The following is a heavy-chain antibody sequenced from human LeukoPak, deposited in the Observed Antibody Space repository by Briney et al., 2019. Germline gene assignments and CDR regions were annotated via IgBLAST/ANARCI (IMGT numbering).Heavy chain of an antibody. CDR1: GFTFSSYA. J-gene: IGHJ4*02. D-gene: IGHD5-18*01. CDR2: INGGGYTT. Sequence: QTGGSLRLSCAASGFTFSSYAMTWVRQAPGKGLEWVSAINGGGYTTYYADSVKGRFTISRDNSKNTLYLHMDSLRAEDTAVYYCAKADTGMVLSGGRARTIDSWGQGTLVTVSS. V-gene: IGHV3-23*01. CDR3: AKADTGMVLSGGRARTIDS.